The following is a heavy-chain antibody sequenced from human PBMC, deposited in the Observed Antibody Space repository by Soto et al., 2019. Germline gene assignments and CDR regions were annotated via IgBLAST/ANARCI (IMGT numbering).Heavy chain of an antibody. CDR2: ISAYNGNT. D-gene: IGHD3-3*01. V-gene: IGHV1-18*01. CDR3: ARVTYYDFWSGLLDAFDI. Sequence: ASVKVSCKASGYTFTSYGISWVRQAPGQGLEWMGWISAYNGNTDYAQKLQGRVTMTTDTSTSTAYMELRSLRSDDTAVYYCARVTYYDFWSGLLDAFDIWGQGTMVTVSS. J-gene: IGHJ3*02. CDR1: GYTFTSYG.